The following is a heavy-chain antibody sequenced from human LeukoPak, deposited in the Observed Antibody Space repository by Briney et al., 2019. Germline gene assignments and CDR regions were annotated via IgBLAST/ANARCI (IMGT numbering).Heavy chain of an antibody. Sequence: ASVKVSCKASGYTFTGYYMHWVRQAPGQGLEWMGWINPNSGGTNYAQKFQGWVTMTRDTSISTAYMELSRLRSDDTAVYYCARGYSSSSPPTDYWGQGTLVTVSS. V-gene: IGHV1-2*04. CDR1: GYTFTGYY. CDR3: ARGYSSSSPPTDY. CDR2: INPNSGGT. D-gene: IGHD6-13*01. J-gene: IGHJ4*02.